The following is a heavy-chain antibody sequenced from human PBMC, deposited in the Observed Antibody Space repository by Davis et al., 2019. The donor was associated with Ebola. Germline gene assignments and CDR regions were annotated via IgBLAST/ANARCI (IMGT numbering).Heavy chain of an antibody. CDR3: ATNSSSTAGFDS. CDR2: IYISGTT. Sequence: SETLSLTCTVSRDSISSYYWSWIRQAAGKGLEFIGRIYISGTTKYNPSRKSRVTMAVDTSKNQFSLKVTSVTAADTAVYYCATNSSSTAGFDSWGQGTLVSVSS. V-gene: IGHV4-4*07. CDR1: RDSISSYY. J-gene: IGHJ4*02. D-gene: IGHD6-6*01.